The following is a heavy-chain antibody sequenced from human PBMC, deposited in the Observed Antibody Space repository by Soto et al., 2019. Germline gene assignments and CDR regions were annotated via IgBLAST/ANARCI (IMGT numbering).Heavy chain of an antibody. D-gene: IGHD1-26*01. CDR3: ARRARVGYAFDI. J-gene: IGHJ3*02. CDR2: INHSGST. Sequence: PSETLSLTCAVYGGSFSGYYWSWIRQPPGKGLEWIGEINHSGSTYYNPSLKSRVTISVDTSKNQFSLKLSSVTAADTAVYYCARRARVGYAFDIWGQGTMVTVSS. CDR1: GGSFSGYY. V-gene: IGHV4-34*01.